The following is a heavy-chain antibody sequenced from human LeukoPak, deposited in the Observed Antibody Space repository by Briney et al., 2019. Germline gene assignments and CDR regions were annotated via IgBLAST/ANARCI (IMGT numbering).Heavy chain of an antibody. V-gene: IGHV4-34*01. CDR2: INHSGST. CDR3: ARRPLYSRPFDY. J-gene: IGHJ4*02. D-gene: IGHD6-13*01. Sequence: SETLSLTCAVYGGSFSGYYRSWIRQPPGKGLEWIGEINHSGSTNYNPSLKSRVTISVDTSKNQFSLKLSSVTAADTAVYYCARRPLYSRPFDYWGQGTLVTVSS. CDR1: GGSFSGYY.